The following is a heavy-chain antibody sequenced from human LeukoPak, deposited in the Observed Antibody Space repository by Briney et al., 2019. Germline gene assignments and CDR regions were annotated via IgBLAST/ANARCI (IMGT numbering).Heavy chain of an antibody. CDR3: ARGYSNYGYAFDI. Sequence: GGSLRLSCAASGFTFSSYWMSWVRQAPGKGLEWVLSISSSSSYIYYADSVKGRFTISRDNAKNSLYLQMNSLRVEDTAVYYCARGYSNYGYAFDIWGQGTMVTVSS. CDR1: GFTFSSYW. CDR2: ISSSSSYI. V-gene: IGHV3-21*01. J-gene: IGHJ3*02. D-gene: IGHD4-11*01.